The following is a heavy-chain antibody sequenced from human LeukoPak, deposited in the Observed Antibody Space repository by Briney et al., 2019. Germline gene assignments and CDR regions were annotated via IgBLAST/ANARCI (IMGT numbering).Heavy chain of an antibody. CDR1: GGSISSYY. D-gene: IGHD3-10*01. CDR3: ARISYYYGSGSYYYWFDP. Sequence: SETLSLTCTVSGGSISSYYWSWIRQPAGKGLEWIGRIYTSGSTNYNPSLKSRVTMSVDTSKNQFSLKLSSVTAADTAVYYCARISYYYGSGSYYYWFDPWGQGTLVTVSS. J-gene: IGHJ5*02. CDR2: IYTSGST. V-gene: IGHV4-4*07.